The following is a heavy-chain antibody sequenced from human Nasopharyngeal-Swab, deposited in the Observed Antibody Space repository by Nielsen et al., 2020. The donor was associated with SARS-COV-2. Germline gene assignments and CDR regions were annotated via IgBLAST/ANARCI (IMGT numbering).Heavy chain of an antibody. CDR1: GGSISSYL. CDR2: MYHSGST. V-gene: IGHV4-59*01. J-gene: IGHJ6*03. CDR3: AASAYFYYCMDV. Sequence: SETLSLTCTVSGGSISSYLWSWIRQSPGKGQEWIGYMYHSGSTNYNPSLESRVSISVDTSKNQVSLKLRFVTAADTAVYYCAASAYFYYCMDVWGKGTTVTVSS.